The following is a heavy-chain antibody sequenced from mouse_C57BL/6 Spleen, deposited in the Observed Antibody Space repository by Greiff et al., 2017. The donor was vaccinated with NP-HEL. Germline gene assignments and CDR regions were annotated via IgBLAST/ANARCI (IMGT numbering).Heavy chain of an antibody. CDR2: INPNNGGT. Sequence: VQLQQSGPELVKPGASVKMSCKASGYTFTDYNMHWVKQSHGKSLEWIGYINPNNGGTSYNQKFKGKATLTVNKSSSTAYMALRSLTSEDSAVYYCAREDDYNWYFDVWGTGTTVTVSS. CDR3: AREDDYNWYFDV. V-gene: IGHV1-22*01. D-gene: IGHD2-4*01. J-gene: IGHJ1*03. CDR1: GYTFTDYN.